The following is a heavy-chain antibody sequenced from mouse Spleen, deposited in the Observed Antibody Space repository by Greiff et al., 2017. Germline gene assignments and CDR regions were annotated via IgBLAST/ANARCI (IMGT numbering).Heavy chain of an antibody. J-gene: IGHJ2*01. CDR2: IRSKSNNYAT. V-gene: IGHV10-1*01. D-gene: IGHD1-2*01. CDR1: GFSFNTYA. Sequence: EVKLMESGGGLVQPKGSLKLSCAASGFSFNTYAMNWVRQAPGKGLEWVARIRSKSNNYATYYADSVKDRFTISRDDSESMLYLQMNNLKTEDTAMYYCVREYYGPYYFDYWGQGTTLTVSS. CDR3: VREYYGPYYFDY.